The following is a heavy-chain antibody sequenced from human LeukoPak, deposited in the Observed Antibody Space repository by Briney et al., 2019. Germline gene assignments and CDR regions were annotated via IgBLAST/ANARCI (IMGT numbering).Heavy chain of an antibody. V-gene: IGHV4-59*01. D-gene: IGHD2-2*01. Sequence: SETLSLTCTVSGGSISRYYWSWIRQPPGKGLEWIGYIYYSGSTNYNPSLKSRVTISVDTSKNQFSLKLSSVTAADTAVYYCARRPEYQLRAFDIWGQGTMVTVSS. J-gene: IGHJ3*02. CDR1: GGSISRYY. CDR3: ARRPEYQLRAFDI. CDR2: IYYSGST.